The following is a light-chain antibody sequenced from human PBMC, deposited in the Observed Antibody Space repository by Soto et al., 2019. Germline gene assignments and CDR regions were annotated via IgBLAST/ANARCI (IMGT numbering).Light chain of an antibody. CDR1: QSVSSS. CDR3: QQRYNWHLT. CDR2: GAS. J-gene: IGKJ4*01. V-gene: IGKV3-11*01. Sequence: EIVLTQSPDTLSLSPGERATLSCMASQSVSSSLAWYQQKPGQAPRLLIYGASNGAAGIPARFSGTGSVTDFTLTISSLEPDYFAVYYCQQRYNWHLTGGGGTKMEFK.